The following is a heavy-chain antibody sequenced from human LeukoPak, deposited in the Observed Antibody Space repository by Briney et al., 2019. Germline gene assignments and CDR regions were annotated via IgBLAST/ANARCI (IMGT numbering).Heavy chain of an antibody. J-gene: IGHJ4*02. CDR1: GGSISSYY. V-gene: IGHV4-59*08. Sequence: SETLSPTCTASGGSISSYYWSWIRQPPGKGLEWIGYIYYSGSTNYNPSLKSRVTISVDTSKNQFSLKLSSVAAADAAVYYCARHGPDIVVVPAALDYWGQGTLVTVPS. D-gene: IGHD2-2*01. CDR3: ARHGPDIVVVPAALDY. CDR2: IYYSGST.